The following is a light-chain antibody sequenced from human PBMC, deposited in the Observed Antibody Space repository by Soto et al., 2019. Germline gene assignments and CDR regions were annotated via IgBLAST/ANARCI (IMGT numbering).Light chain of an antibody. CDR2: AAS. CDR1: QDLRND. J-gene: IGKJ4*01. CDR3: LQDYNYPLT. V-gene: IGKV1-6*01. Sequence: AIQMTQSPSSLSASVGDRVTITCRASQDLRNDLGWYQQKPGKAPKLLIYAASSLQSGVPSRFSGSGSGTDFTLTISSLQPEDFATYYCLQDYNYPLTFGGGTKVEIK.